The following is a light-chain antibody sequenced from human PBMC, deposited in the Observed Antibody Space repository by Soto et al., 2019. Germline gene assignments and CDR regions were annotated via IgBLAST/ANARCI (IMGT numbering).Light chain of an antibody. CDR1: SSDVGSYNR. CDR2: EVS. J-gene: IGLJ1*01. CDR3: NSYTGNSTYV. V-gene: IGLV2-18*02. Sequence: QSALTQPPSVSGSPGQSVAISCTGTSSDVGSYNRVSWYQQPPGAAPKLMIYEVSNRPSGVPDRFSGSKSGNTASLTISGLQAEDEADYYCNSYTGNSTYVFGTGTKVTVL.